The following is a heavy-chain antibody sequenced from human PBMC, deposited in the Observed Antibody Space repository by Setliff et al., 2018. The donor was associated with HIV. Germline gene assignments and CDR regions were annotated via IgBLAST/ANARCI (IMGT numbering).Heavy chain of an antibody. CDR3: AKDRTGTGTTLHV. CDR2: ISAYNGNT. Sequence: SVKVSCKASGYTFSTYGISWVRQAPGQGLEWMGWISAYNGNTNYAQKLQGRVTMTRDTSINTAYLELSRLRSDDTAVYYCAKDRTGTGTTLHVWGKGTTVTVSS. V-gene: IGHV1-18*01. CDR1: GYTFSTYG. D-gene: IGHD1-7*01. J-gene: IGHJ6*04.